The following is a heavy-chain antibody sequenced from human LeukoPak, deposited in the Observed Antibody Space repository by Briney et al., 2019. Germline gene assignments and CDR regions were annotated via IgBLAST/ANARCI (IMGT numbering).Heavy chain of an antibody. D-gene: IGHD2-21*02. J-gene: IGHJ4*02. CDR3: ARGPGGDQDY. CDR1: GASISIGSYY. V-gene: IGHV4-61*01. Sequence: PSETLSLTCTVSGASISIGSYYWSWIRQPPGKGLEWIGYFHYSRSTNYNPSLKSRVAISIDTSKNQFALKLSSVTAADTAVYYCARGPGGDQDYWGQGALVTVSS. CDR2: FHYSRST.